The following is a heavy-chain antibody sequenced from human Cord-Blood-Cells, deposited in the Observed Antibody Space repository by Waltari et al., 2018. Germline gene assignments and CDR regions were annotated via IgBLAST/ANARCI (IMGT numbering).Heavy chain of an antibody. CDR2: INPSGGST. Sequence: QVQLVQSGAEVKKPGASVKVSCKASGYTFTSYYMHWVRQAPGQGLEWMGMINPSGGSTSYAQKFQGRVTMTRDTSTSTVYMELSSLRSEDTAVYYCARELLVVQAENWFDPWGQGTLVTVSS. CDR3: ARELLVVQAENWFDP. D-gene: IGHD2-2*01. V-gene: IGHV1-46*01. CDR1: GYTFTSYY. J-gene: IGHJ5*02.